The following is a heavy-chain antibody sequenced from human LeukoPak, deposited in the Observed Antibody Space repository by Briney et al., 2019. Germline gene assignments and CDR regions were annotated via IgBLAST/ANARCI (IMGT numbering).Heavy chain of an antibody. CDR1: GFTFRTYW. CDR3: ATHNLFRFEY. V-gene: IGHV3-7*01. D-gene: IGHD2-21*01. J-gene: IGHJ4*02. Sequence: GRSLRLSCAASGFTFRTYWMTWVRQAPGKGLEWVANINEDGSAQYYMDSVEGRFTISRDNAKNSLYLQVNTLRPEDTAVYYCATHNLFRFEYWGQGTLVTVRS. CDR2: INEDGSAQ.